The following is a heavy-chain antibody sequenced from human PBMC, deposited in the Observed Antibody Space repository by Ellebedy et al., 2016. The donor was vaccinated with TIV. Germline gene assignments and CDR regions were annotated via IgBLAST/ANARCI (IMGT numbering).Heavy chain of an antibody. Sequence: GGSLRLSCAASGFTFSSNAMSWVRQVPGKGLEWVSGIYSGATHYADSVKGRFTISRDNSKNTLYLQMTSLRAEDTAVYYCANTSPGSFDYWGQGILVTVSS. CDR3: ANTSPGSFDY. V-gene: IGHV3-23*03. CDR1: GFTFSSNA. CDR2: IYSGAT. D-gene: IGHD3-10*01. J-gene: IGHJ4*02.